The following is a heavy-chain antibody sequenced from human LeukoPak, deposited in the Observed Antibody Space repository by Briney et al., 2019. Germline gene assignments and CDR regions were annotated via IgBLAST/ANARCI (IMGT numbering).Heavy chain of an antibody. CDR2: INHSGST. Sequence: SETLSLTSAVYGGSFSGYYWSWIRQPPGKGLEWIGEINHSGSTNYNPSLKSRVTISVDTSKNQFSLKLSSVTAADTAVYYCARGRGGSGWYYYWGQGTLVTVSS. J-gene: IGHJ4*02. V-gene: IGHV4-34*01. D-gene: IGHD6-19*01. CDR3: ARGRGGSGWYYY. CDR1: GGSFSGYY.